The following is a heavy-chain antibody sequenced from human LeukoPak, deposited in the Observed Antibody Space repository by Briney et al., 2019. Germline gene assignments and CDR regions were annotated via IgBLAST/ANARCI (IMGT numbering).Heavy chain of an antibody. Sequence: SETLSLTCTVSGGSISSYYWSWIRQPPGKGLEWIGYIYYSGSTNYNPSLKSRVTISVDTSKNQFSLKLSSVTAADTAVHYCARGDGGSYGFDYWGQGTLVTVSS. CDR1: GGSISSYY. D-gene: IGHD1-26*01. CDR2: IYYSGST. CDR3: ARGDGGSYGFDY. J-gene: IGHJ4*02. V-gene: IGHV4-59*01.